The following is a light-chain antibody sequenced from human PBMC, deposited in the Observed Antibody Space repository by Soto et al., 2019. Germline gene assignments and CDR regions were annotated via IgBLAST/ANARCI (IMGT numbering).Light chain of an antibody. V-gene: IGLV1-51*01. J-gene: IGLJ3*02. CDR1: SSNIGSNY. CDR3: GAWDSSLSTGM. Sequence: QSALTQPPSVSAAPGQKVTISCSGSSSNIGSNYVSWYQQLPGTAPKLLISDDNKRPSGIPDRFSGSKSGTSATLGITGLQTGDEADYYCGAWDSSLSTGMFGGGTKLTVL. CDR2: DDN.